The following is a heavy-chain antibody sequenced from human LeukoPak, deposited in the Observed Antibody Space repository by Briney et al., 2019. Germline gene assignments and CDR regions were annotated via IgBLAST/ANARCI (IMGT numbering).Heavy chain of an antibody. V-gene: IGHV1-69*13. CDR1: GGTFSSYA. CDR3: ARRSRYWGGEYFDY. D-gene: IGHD2-21*01. CDR2: IIPIFGTA. Sequence: GASVKVSCKASGGTFSSYAISWVRQAPGLGLEWMGGIIPIFGTANYAQKFQGRVTITADESTSTAYMELSSLRSEDTAVYYCARRSRYWGGEYFDYWGQGTLVTVSS. J-gene: IGHJ4*02.